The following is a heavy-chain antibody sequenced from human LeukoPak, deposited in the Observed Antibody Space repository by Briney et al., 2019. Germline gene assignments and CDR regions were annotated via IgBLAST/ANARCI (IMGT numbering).Heavy chain of an antibody. J-gene: IGHJ4*02. Sequence: GASLRLPCAASGFTFSSYAMSWVRQAPGKGLEWVSAISGSGGSTYYADSVKGRFTISRDNSKNTLYLQMNSLRAEDTAVYYCAKLPNYYDSSGYYYWGQGTLVTVSS. D-gene: IGHD3-22*01. CDR2: ISGSGGST. CDR3: AKLPNYYDSSGYYY. V-gene: IGHV3-23*01. CDR1: GFTFSSYA.